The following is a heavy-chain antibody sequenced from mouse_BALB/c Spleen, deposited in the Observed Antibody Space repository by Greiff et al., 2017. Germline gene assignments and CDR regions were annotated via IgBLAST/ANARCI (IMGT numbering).Heavy chain of an antibody. CDR3: ARRGGGNAMDY. CDR2: INPYYGST. CDR1: GYSFTDYI. Sequence: VQLQQTGPELVKPWASVKISCKASGYSFTDYIMLWVKQSHGKSLEWIGNINPYYGSTSYNLKFKGKATLTVDKSSSTAYMQLNSLTSEDSAVYYCARRGGGNAMDYWGQGTSVTVSS. V-gene: IGHV1-39*01. J-gene: IGHJ4*01.